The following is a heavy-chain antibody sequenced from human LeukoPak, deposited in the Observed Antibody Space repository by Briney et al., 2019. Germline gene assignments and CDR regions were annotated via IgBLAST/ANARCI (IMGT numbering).Heavy chain of an antibody. D-gene: IGHD7-27*01. J-gene: IGHJ4*02. Sequence: GGSLRLSCVASGLTVSINCMTWVRQAPGKGLEWVSVIYSGGSTYYADSVKGRFTISRDNSKNTLYLQMNSLRAGDTAVYYCARVLLGFDYWGQGTLVTVSS. CDR1: GLTVSINC. V-gene: IGHV3-53*01. CDR3: ARVLLGFDY. CDR2: IYSGGST.